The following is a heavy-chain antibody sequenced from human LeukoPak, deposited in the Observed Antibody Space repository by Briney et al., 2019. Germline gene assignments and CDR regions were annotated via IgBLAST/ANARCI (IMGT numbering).Heavy chain of an antibody. CDR2: IYYSGST. CDR1: GGSINNYY. CDR3: AATYSNSWTFDY. D-gene: IGHD6-13*01. Sequence: PSGTLSLTCTVSGGSINNYYWSWIRQPPGKGLEWIGYIYYSGSTNYNPSLKSRVTISVDTSKNQFSLKLSSVTAADTAVYYCAATYSNSWTFDYWGQGTLVTVSS. V-gene: IGHV4-59*01. J-gene: IGHJ4*02.